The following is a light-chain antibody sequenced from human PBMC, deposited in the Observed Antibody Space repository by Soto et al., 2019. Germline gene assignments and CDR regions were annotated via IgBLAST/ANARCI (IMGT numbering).Light chain of an antibody. V-gene: IGKV3-20*01. CDR3: QQYGSSPKT. CDR2: GAS. CDR1: ESVSSTY. Sequence: EIVLTQSPGTLALSPGKGAALSCKASESVSSTYLAWYQQKPGQPPRLLIYGASSRATGIPHRFSGSGSGTDFTLTISRLEPEDFAVYYCQQYGSSPKTFGQGTKVDIK. J-gene: IGKJ1*01.